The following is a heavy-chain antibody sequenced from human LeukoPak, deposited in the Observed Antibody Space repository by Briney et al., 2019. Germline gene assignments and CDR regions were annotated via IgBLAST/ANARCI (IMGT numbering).Heavy chain of an antibody. D-gene: IGHD3-9*01. V-gene: IGHV3-21*01. CDR3: ARGFSPARLVNGYFDY. CDR2: ISSSSSYI. Sequence: GGSLRLSCAASGFTFSSYSMNWVRQAPGKGLEWVSSISSSSSYIYYADSVKGRFTISRDNAKNSLYLQMNSLRAEDTAVYYCARGFSPARLVNGYFDYWGQGTLVTVSS. CDR1: GFTFSSYS. J-gene: IGHJ4*02.